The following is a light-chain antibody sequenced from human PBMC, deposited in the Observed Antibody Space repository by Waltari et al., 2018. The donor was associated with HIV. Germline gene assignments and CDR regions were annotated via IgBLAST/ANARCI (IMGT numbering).Light chain of an antibody. CDR3: QSYDTDTWV. J-gene: IGLJ3*02. CDR2: ENN. V-gene: IGLV6-57*03. CDR1: GCEIVASY. Sequence: NFILTQPHSVSDSPGETVTLFCTRTGCEIVASYVRWFQPPPGSAPTTILYENNQPPSGVPDRFSGFIDRSSNSAPLTISGLQPEDEADYYCQSYDTDTWVFGGGTRLTVL.